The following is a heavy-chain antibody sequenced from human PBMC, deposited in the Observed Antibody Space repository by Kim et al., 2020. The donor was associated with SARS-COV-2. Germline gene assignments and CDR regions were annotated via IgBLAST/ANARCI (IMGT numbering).Heavy chain of an antibody. CDR3: ARRHFSSGWYYFDY. Sequence: YADSVKGRFTISRDNAKNTLYLQMNRLRAEDTAVYYCARRHFSSGWYYFDYWGQGTLVTVSS. J-gene: IGHJ4*02. V-gene: IGHV3-74*01. D-gene: IGHD6-19*01.